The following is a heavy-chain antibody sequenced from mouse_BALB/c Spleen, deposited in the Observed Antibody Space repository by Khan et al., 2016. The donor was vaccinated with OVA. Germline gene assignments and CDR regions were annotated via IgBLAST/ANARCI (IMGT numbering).Heavy chain of an antibody. J-gene: IGHJ4*01. D-gene: IGHD2-1*01. CDR2: IYWDDDK. V-gene: IGHV8-12*01. Sequence: QVTLKESGPGILQPSQTLSLTCSFSGFSLSTSGMGVNWIRQPSGKGLEWLAHIYWDDDKRYNPSLQSRLTISKDASSNQVFLQITSVDTADTAPYYCARMDGNYYYAIDYWGQGTSVTVSA. CDR1: GFSLSTSGMG. CDR3: ARMDGNYYYAIDY.